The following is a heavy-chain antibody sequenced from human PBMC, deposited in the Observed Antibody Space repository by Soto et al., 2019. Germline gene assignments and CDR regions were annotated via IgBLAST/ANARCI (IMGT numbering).Heavy chain of an antibody. CDR3: ARGPDHSKVGY. CDR1: GGSVTGNC. Sequence: SETLSLSCSVSGGSVTGNCWSWVRQPPGKGLEWIGCIDYNGRAHYNPSLTSRVSMSLDTSNNHFSLKLSSMTAADTAMYYCARGPDHSKVGYWGQGTLVTVSS. D-gene: IGHD4-4*01. J-gene: IGHJ4*02. V-gene: IGHV4-59*02. CDR2: IDYNGRA.